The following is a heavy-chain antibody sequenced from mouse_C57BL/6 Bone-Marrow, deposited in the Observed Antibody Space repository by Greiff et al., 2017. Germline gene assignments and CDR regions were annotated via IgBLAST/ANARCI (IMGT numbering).Heavy chain of an antibody. CDR3: ARERAYGSSPYYFDY. CDR2: LDPSDSYT. D-gene: IGHD1-1*01. CDR1: GYTFTSYW. V-gene: IGHV1-50*01. Sequence: VQLQQPGAELVKPGASVKLSCKASGYTFTSYWMQWVKQRPGQGLEWIGELDPSDSYTNYNQKFKGKATLTVDTSSSTAYMQLSSLTSEDSAVYYCARERAYGSSPYYFDYWGQGTTLTDSS. J-gene: IGHJ2*01.